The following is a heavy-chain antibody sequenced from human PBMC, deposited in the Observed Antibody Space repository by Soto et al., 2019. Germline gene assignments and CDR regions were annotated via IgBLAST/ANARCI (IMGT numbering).Heavy chain of an antibody. CDR3: ATLWGQD. J-gene: IGHJ4*02. Sequence: PSETLSITCTVSGGSISSSSYYWGWIRQPPGKGLEWIGRIYYSGSTYYNPSLKSRVTISVDTSKNQFSLKLSSVTAADTAVYYCATLWGQDWGQGTLVTVSS. V-gene: IGHV4-39*01. CDR1: GGSISSSSYY. D-gene: IGHD3-10*01. CDR2: IYYSGST.